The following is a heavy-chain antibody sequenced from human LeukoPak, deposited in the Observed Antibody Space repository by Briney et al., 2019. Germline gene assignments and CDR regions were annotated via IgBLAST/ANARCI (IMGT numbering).Heavy chain of an antibody. Sequence: GGSLRLSCAASGFTFSSYGMHWVRQAPGKGLEWVAVISYDGSNKYYADSVKGRFTISRDNSKNTLYLQMNSLRAEDTAVYYCARASSHGAFDIWGQGTMVTVSS. CDR2: ISYDGSNK. CDR3: ARASSHGAFDI. CDR1: GFTFSSYG. J-gene: IGHJ3*02. V-gene: IGHV3-30*03.